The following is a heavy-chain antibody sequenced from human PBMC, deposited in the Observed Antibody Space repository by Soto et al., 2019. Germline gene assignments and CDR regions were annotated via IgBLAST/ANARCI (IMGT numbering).Heavy chain of an antibody. J-gene: IGHJ4*02. CDR1: GYTFTSYD. CDR2: MNPNSGNT. CDR3: ARGPRNWGVDY. V-gene: IGHV1-8*01. D-gene: IGHD7-27*01. Sequence: QVQLVQSGAEVKKPGASVKVSCKAAGYTFTSYDINWVRQATGQGFEWMGWMNPNSGNTGYAQKFQGRVTMTRDTSKITAFMELSSLRSEDTAVYYCARGPRNWGVDYWGKGTLVTVSS.